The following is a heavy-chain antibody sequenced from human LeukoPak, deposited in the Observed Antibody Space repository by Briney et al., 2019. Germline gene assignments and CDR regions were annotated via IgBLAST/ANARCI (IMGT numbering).Heavy chain of an antibody. CDR3: AKDYYDSSSTYYFDG. CDR2: ISGSGGST. Sequence: PGGSLRLSCAASGFTFSSYAMSWVRHAPGKGLEWVSAISGSGGSTYYADSVKGRFTISRDNSKNTLYLQMNSLRAEDTAVYYCAKDYYDSSSTYYFDGWGQGTLVTVSS. J-gene: IGHJ4*02. V-gene: IGHV3-23*01. CDR1: GFTFSSYA. D-gene: IGHD3-22*01.